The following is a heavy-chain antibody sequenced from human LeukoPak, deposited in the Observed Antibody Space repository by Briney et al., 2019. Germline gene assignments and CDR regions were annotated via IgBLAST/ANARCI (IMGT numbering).Heavy chain of an antibody. J-gene: IGHJ6*02. V-gene: IGHV3-23*01. CDR2: ISGGGGST. CDR3: ARLAIEGGIFGVVPYYYYGMDV. CDR1: GFTFSSYA. Sequence: GGSLRLSCAASGFTFSSYAMSWVRQSPGKGLEWVSVISGGGGSTYYADSVKGRFTISRDNSKNTVYLQMNSLRAEDTAVYYCARLAIEGGIFGVVPYYYYGMDVWGQGTTVTVSS. D-gene: IGHD3-3*01.